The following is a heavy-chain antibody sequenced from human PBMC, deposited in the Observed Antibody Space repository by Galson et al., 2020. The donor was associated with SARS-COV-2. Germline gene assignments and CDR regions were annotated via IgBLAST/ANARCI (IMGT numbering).Heavy chain of an antibody. Sequence: GESLKTSCADSGFTFSSYAMHWVRQAPGKGLEWVAVISYDGSNKYYADSVKGRFTISRDNSKNTLYLQMNSLRAEDTAVYYCATELLNSFDYWGQGTLVTVSS. D-gene: IGHD1-7*01. V-gene: IGHV3-30*04. CDR2: ISYDGSNK. CDR3: ATELLNSFDY. CDR1: GFTFSSYA. J-gene: IGHJ4*02.